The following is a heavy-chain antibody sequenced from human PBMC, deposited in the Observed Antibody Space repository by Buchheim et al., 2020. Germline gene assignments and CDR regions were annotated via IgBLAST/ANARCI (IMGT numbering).Heavy chain of an antibody. V-gene: IGHV3-11*06. CDR3: ARAKYYYDSSAPLDDY. J-gene: IGHJ4*02. CDR1: GFTFSDYY. CDR2: ISSSSSYT. D-gene: IGHD3-22*01. Sequence: QVQLVESGGGLVKPGGSLRLSCAASGFTFSDYYMSWIRQAPGKGLEWVSYISSSSSYTNYADSVKGRFNISRDNAKNSMYLQMNSLRAEDTAVYYCARAKYYYDSSAPLDDYWGQGTL.